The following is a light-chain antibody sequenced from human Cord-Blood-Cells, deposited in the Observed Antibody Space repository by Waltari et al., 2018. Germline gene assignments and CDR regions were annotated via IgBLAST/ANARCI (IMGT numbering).Light chain of an antibody. V-gene: IGLV2-23*03. J-gene: IGLJ2*01. Sequence: QSALTQPASVSGSPGQSITISCTGTSSDVGSYNLVSWYQQHPGKAPKPMIYEGSKRPSGVSNRFSGSKAGNTASLTISGLQAEDEADYYCCSYAGSSTFVVFGGGTKPTVL. CDR3: CSYAGSSTFVV. CDR1: SSDVGSYNL. CDR2: EGS.